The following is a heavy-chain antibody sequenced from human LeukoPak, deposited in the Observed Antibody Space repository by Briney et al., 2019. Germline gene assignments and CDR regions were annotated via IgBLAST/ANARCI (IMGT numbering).Heavy chain of an antibody. V-gene: IGHV3-48*04. CDR3: ARSLSSGHPTLDY. CDR2: ISGTSNTI. J-gene: IGHJ4*02. D-gene: IGHD3-22*01. CDR1: GFTFCSYS. Sequence: GGSLRPSCAASGFTFCSYSMNWVRQAPGKGLEWVSYISGTSNTIYYADSVKGRFTISRDNAKNSLYLQMNSLRAEDTAVYYCARSLSSGHPTLDYWGQGTLVTVSS.